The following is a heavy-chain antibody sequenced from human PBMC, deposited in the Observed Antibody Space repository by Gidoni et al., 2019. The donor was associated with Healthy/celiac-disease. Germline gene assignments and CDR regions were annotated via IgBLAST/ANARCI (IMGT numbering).Heavy chain of an antibody. CDR1: GGSISSGSYY. J-gene: IGHJ4*02. CDR3: ARESVITMVRGVLGY. V-gene: IGHV4-61*02. CDR2: IYTSGST. Sequence: QVQLQESGPGLVKPSQTLSLTCTVSGGSISSGSYYWSWIRQPAGKGLEWIGRIYTSGSTNYNPSLKSRVTISVDTSKNQFSLKLSSVTAADTAVYYCARESVITMVRGVLGYWGQGTLVTVSS. D-gene: IGHD3-10*01.